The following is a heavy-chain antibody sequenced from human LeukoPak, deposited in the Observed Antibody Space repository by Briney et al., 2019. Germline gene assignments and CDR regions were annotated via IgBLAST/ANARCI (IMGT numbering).Heavy chain of an antibody. CDR1: GFTFDDHA. D-gene: IGHD6-13*01. CDR2: IIWDGGST. V-gene: IGHV3-43D*03. Sequence: SGGSLRLSCATSGFTFDDHAMHWVRQARGKGLEWVSLIIWDGGSTYYADSVKGRFTISRDNSKNSLYLQMNSLRAEDTALYYCAKDIGGGSWQDYYYYMDVWGKGTTVTVSS. CDR3: AKDIGGGSWQDYYYYMDV. J-gene: IGHJ6*03.